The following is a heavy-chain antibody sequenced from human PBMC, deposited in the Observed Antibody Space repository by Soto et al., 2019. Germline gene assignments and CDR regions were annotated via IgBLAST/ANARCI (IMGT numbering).Heavy chain of an antibody. V-gene: IGHV4-30-4*01. Sequence: SETLSLTCTFSGGSISSGDYYWSWIRQPPGKGLEWIGYIYYSGSTYYNPSLKSRVTISVDTSKNQFSLKLSSVTAADTAVYYCARGTGGNWNSHWFEPWGQGTLVSV. CDR3: ARGTGGNWNSHWFEP. CDR1: GGSISSGDYY. CDR2: IYYSGST. J-gene: IGHJ5*02. D-gene: IGHD1-1*01.